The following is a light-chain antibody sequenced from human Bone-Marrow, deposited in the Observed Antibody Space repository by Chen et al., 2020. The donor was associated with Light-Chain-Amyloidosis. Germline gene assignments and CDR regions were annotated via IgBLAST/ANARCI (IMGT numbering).Light chain of an antibody. CDR1: QTISSNY. CDR2: GSS. CDR3: KQYGTSPLA. V-gene: IGKV3-20*01. J-gene: IGKJ4*01. Sequence: EIVLTQSPGTLSLSPGEGANLSCRASQTISSNYLTWYQQKFGQAPRLLIYGSSSRATGIPDRITGSGSGTDFTLTINRLEPEDLAMYYCKQYGTSPLAFGGGTKVEIK.